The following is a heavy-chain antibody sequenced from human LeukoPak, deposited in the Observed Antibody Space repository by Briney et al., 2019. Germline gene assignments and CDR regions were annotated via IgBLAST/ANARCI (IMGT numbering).Heavy chain of an antibody. CDR2: IKQDGSVK. Sequence: LGGSLRLSCAASGFTFTNYWMTWVRQAPGKGLEWVANIKQDGSVKYYVDSVKGRFTISRDNAKNSLYLQMNSLRAEDTAVYNCARIGYSSSSLDFWGRGTLVTVSS. D-gene: IGHD6-6*01. J-gene: IGHJ4*02. CDR3: ARIGYSSSSLDF. CDR1: GFTFTNYW. V-gene: IGHV3-7*03.